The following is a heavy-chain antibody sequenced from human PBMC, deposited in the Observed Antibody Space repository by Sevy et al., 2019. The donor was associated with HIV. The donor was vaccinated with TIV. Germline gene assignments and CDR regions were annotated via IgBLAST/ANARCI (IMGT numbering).Heavy chain of an antibody. CDR1: GFTFTNYG. CDR3: AKDLDVASAAYYFDH. Sequence: GGSLRLSCAASGFTFTNYGMHWVRQAPGKGLEWVAVISNDGRDKHHADSVKGRFSISRDNSNKMVHLQMNSLRAEDTAVYYCAKDLDVASAAYYFDHWGQGTLVTVSS. D-gene: IGHD2-2*01. CDR2: ISNDGRDK. J-gene: IGHJ4*02. V-gene: IGHV3-30*18.